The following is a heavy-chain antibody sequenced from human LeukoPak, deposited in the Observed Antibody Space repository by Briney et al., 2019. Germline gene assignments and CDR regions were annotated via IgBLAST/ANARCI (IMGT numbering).Heavy chain of an antibody. CDR2: IKHDGSDK. J-gene: IGHJ4*02. V-gene: IGHV3-7*01. Sequence: GGSLRLSCSASGFTFSNYWMTWVRQSPGKGLEWVAIIKHDGSDKYCVDSVKGRFTISRDNSKNTLYLQMNSLRAEDTAVYYCAKDRPLYRYSGYDPYFDYWGQGTLVTVSS. D-gene: IGHD5-12*01. CDR1: GFTFSNYW. CDR3: AKDRPLYRYSGYDPYFDY.